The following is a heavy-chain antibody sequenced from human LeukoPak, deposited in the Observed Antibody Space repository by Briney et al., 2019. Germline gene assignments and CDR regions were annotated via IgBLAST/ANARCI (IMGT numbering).Heavy chain of an antibody. CDR3: AKGITRGDI. V-gene: IGHV3-7*03. CDR2: IKHDGSEK. CDR1: GFTFSDYS. D-gene: IGHD3-10*01. J-gene: IGHJ3*02. Sequence: GGSLRLSCAASGFTFSDYSMSWVRQAPGKGLEWVANIKHDGSEKYYVDSVKGRFTISRDNAKNSLYLQMNSLRAEDTAVCYCAKGITRGDIWGQGTMVTVSS.